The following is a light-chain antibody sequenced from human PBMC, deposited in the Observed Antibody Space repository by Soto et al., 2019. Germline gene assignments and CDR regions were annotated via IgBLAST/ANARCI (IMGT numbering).Light chain of an antibody. J-gene: IGKJ1*01. CDR3: QQYGSSPPWT. CDR2: GAS. Sequence: DIELTQSPGNLSLSPGERATLSCRASQSVSSSYLAWYQQKPGQAPRLLIYGASSRATGIPDRFSGSGSGTDFTLTISRLEPEDFAVYYCQQYGSSPPWTFGQGTKVDIK. V-gene: IGKV3-20*01. CDR1: QSVSSSY.